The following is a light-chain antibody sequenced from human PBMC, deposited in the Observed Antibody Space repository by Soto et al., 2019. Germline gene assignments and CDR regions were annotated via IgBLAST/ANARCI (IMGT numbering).Light chain of an antibody. CDR2: EGD. CDR1: SPNVGVFKL. CDR3: CSYAVNYVV. J-gene: IGLJ2*01. Sequence: QSALTQPASVSGSPGQSITISCTGTSPNVGVFKLVSWYQQHPGRAPKLIIYEGDKRPSGVPDRFFGSKSGNTASLTISGLQTEDEADYYCCSYAVNYVVFGGGTKVTVL. V-gene: IGLV2-23*01.